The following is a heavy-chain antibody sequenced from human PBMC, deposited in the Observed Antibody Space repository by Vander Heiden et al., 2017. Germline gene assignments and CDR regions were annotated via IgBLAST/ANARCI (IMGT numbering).Heavy chain of an antibody. Sequence: QVQLQQWGAGLLKPSETLSLTCAVYGGSFSGYYWSWIRQPPGKGLEWIGEINHSGSTNYNPSLKSRVTISVDTSKNQFSLKLSSVTAADTAVYYCARGPLYSSGWRTGITLFDYWGQGTLVTVSS. CDR2: INHSGST. CDR3: ARGPLYSSGWRTGITLFDY. V-gene: IGHV4-34*01. CDR1: GGSFSGYY. J-gene: IGHJ4*02. D-gene: IGHD6-19*01.